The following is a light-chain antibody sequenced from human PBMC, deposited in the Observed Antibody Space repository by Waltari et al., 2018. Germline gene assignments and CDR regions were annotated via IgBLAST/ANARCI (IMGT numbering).Light chain of an antibody. V-gene: IGLV2-14*01. CDR3: SSYTSSSTDVV. CDR1: RTDVGGFNH. CDR2: EVS. Sequence: QSALTQPASVSGSPGQSTTISFTGTRTDVGGFNHVPCHQQNPGKAPKLLIYEVSNLPSGVSNRFSGSKSGNTASMTISGLQAEDEADYYCSSYTSSSTDVVFGGGTKLTVL. J-gene: IGLJ2*01.